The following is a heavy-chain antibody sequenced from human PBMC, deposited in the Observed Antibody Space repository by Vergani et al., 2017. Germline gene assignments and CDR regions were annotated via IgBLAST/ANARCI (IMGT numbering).Heavy chain of an antibody. CDR1: GGSLSSYY. Sequence: QVQLQESGPGLVKPSETLSLTCTVSGGSLSSYYWSWIRQPPGKGLEWIGYIYYSGSTNYNPSLKSRVTISVDTSKNQFSLKLSSVTAADTAVYYCAREYSYGPYYFDYWGQGTLVTVSS. CDR3: AREYSYGPYYFDY. CDR2: IYYSGST. J-gene: IGHJ4*02. V-gene: IGHV4-59*12. D-gene: IGHD5-18*01.